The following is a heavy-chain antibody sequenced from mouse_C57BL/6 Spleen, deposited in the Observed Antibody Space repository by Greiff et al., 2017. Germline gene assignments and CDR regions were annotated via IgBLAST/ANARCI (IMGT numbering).Heavy chain of an antibody. CDR3: ARGVTLQAMDY. CDR2: IYPGGGYP. D-gene: IGHD2-13*01. V-gene: IGHV1-63*01. CDR1: GYTFTNYW. J-gene: IGHJ4*01. Sequence: VQLQQSGAELVRPGTSVKMSCKASGYTFTNYWIGWAKQRPGHGLEWIGDIYPGGGYPNYNEKFKGKATLTADKSSSTAYMQFSSLTSEDSAIYYCARGVTLQAMDYWGQGTSVTVSS.